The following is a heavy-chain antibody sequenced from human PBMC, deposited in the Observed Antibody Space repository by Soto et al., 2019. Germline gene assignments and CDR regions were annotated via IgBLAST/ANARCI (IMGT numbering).Heavy chain of an antibody. D-gene: IGHD4-17*01. CDR1: GFSINNYA. Sequence: VQLLESGGAFVQPGGSLRLSCAASGFSINNYAVSWVRQAPGKGLEWVSTFSAGGRAYYADSVRGRFSVARDRSQNTVDLQISGLRPEDSAVYYCAKESMAEHHGDPPFGYRGPGTRVTIS. J-gene: IGHJ4*02. CDR3: AKESMAEHHGDPPFGY. CDR2: FSAGGRA. V-gene: IGHV3-23*01.